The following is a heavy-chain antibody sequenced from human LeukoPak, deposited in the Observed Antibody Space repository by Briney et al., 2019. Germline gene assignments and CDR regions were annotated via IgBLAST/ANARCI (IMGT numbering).Heavy chain of an antibody. V-gene: IGHV3-43D*04. Sequence: PGGSLRLSCAASGFTFDDYAMHWVRHAPGKGLEWVSLISWDGGSTYYADSVKGRFTISRDNSKNSLYLQMNSLRAEDTALYYCAKDLVPLGYCSSTSCPQAPTLDYWGQGTLVTVSS. CDR1: GFTFDDYA. CDR2: ISWDGGST. J-gene: IGHJ4*02. D-gene: IGHD2-2*01. CDR3: AKDLVPLGYCSSTSCPQAPTLDY.